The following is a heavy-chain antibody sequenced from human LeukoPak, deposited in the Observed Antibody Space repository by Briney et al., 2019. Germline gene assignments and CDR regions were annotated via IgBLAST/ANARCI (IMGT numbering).Heavy chain of an antibody. CDR2: IHNDGPT. CDR1: GGSISDYY. J-gene: IGHJ5*02. Sequence: SETLSLTCTVSGGSISDYYWSWVRLPPGKGLEYIGYIHNDGPTNYSPSLNSRVTISLDASKNQFSLKLTSVTAADSAVYYCVAMSLTRFDPWGQGALVTVSS. CDR3: VAMSLTRFDP. V-gene: IGHV4-59*01.